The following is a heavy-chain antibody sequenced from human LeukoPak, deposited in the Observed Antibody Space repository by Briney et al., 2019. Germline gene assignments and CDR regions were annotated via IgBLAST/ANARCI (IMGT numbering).Heavy chain of an antibody. Sequence: PGGSLRLSCAASGFTFSSYSMNWVRQAPGKGLEGVSPITSSSTYIYYAASVKGRFTISRDNAKNSLYLQIDSLRAEDTAVYYCARDSSIQSLDLWGQGTLVTVSS. CDR2: ITSSSTYI. V-gene: IGHV3-21*01. CDR3: ARDSSIQSLDL. J-gene: IGHJ5*02. D-gene: IGHD5-18*01. CDR1: GFTFSSYS.